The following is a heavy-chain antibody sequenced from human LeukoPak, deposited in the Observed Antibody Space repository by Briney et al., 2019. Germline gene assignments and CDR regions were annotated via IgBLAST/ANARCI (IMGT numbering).Heavy chain of an antibody. V-gene: IGHV3-7*04. CDR3: ARENYFDY. CDR2: IKPDGSEK. Sequence: GGSLRLSCAASGFTFSRFWMGWVRQAPGKGLEWVANIKPDGSEKNYGDSVRGRFTISRDNARKSLYLQMNSLRAEDTAVYYCARENYFDYWGQGTLVTVSS. J-gene: IGHJ4*02. CDR1: GFTFSRFW.